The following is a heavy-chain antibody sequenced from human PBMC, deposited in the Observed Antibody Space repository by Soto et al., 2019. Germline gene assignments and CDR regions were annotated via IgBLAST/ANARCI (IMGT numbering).Heavy chain of an antibody. CDR1: GYTFTSYG. Sequence: QVQLVQSGAEVKKPGASVKVSCKASGYTFTSYGISWVRQAPGQGLEWMGWISAYNGKTRYAQKLKGRATMTTDTPTSTAYIELRTLRPDDTAVYYCATFVAWHPLDYWGQGTLVTLSS. CDR3: ATFVAWHPLDY. J-gene: IGHJ4*02. CDR2: ISAYNGKT. D-gene: IGHD3-16*02. V-gene: IGHV1-18*01.